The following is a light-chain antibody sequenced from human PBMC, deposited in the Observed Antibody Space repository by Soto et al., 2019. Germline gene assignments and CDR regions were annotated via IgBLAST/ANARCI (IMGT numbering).Light chain of an antibody. Sequence: DGLMTQSPASLAVSLGERATINCKSSQSFLYSSNNKNYLAWYQQKPGQPPKALIYWASTRESGVPDRFSGSGSGTEFTLTISSLQSDDFAVYYCQQYNNWPLTFGGRTKVDIK. V-gene: IGKV4-1*01. J-gene: IGKJ4*01. CDR1: QSFLYSSNNKNY. CDR3: QQYNNWPLT. CDR2: WAS.